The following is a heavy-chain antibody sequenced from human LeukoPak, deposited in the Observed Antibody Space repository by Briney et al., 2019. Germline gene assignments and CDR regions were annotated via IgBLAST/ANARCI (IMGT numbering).Heavy chain of an antibody. CDR3: ARATYYDFWSGYYSFDY. CDR1: GGSISSSSYY. V-gene: IGHV4-39*07. CDR2: IYYSGST. J-gene: IGHJ4*02. Sequence: SETLSLTCTVSGGSISSSSYYWGWLRQPPGKGLEWFGSIYYSGSTYYNPSLKSRVTISVDTSKSQFSLKLSSVTAADTAVYYCARATYYDFWSGYYSFDYWGQGTLVTVSS. D-gene: IGHD3-3*01.